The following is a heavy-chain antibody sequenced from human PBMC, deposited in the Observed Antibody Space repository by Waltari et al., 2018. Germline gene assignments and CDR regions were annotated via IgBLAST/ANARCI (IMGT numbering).Heavy chain of an antibody. D-gene: IGHD6-19*01. CDR2: IYHSGST. CDR3: ARGLNIAVAGSGSDY. V-gene: IGHV4-39*07. J-gene: IGHJ4*02. Sequence: QLQLQESGPRLVKPSETLSLTCAVSNYSISSSSYYWGWLRQPPGKGLEWIGEIYHSGSTNYNPSLKSRVTISVDKSKNQFSLKLSSVTAADTAVYYCARGLNIAVAGSGSDYWGQGTLVTVSS. CDR1: NYSISSSSYY.